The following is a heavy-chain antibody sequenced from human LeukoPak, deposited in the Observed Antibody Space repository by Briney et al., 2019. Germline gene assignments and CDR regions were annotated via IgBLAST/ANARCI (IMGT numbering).Heavy chain of an antibody. CDR1: GFTFSSYG. Sequence: PGGSLRLSCAASGFTFSSYGMHWVRQAPGKGLEWVAVISYDGSNKYYADSVRGRFTISRDNSKNTLYLQMNSLRAEDTAVYYCAKLAGYSSGWYVDYWGQGTLVTVSS. V-gene: IGHV3-30*18. J-gene: IGHJ4*02. D-gene: IGHD6-19*01. CDR3: AKLAGYSSGWYVDY. CDR2: ISYDGSNK.